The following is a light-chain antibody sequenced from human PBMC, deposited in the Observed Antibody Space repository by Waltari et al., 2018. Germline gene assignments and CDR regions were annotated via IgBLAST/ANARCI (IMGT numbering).Light chain of an antibody. CDR1: SRSIDSAY. Sequence: VFTQPHSVSGSPGQTVTISCTRSSRSIDSAYVHWYQQRPGNAPTTVLYKDNQRPSGVPDRFSGSIDSSSNSASLAISGLKSEDEADYYCQSADDRYMFFGGGTRLTVL. CDR3: QSADDRYMF. V-gene: IGLV6-57*03. CDR2: KDN. J-gene: IGLJ7*01.